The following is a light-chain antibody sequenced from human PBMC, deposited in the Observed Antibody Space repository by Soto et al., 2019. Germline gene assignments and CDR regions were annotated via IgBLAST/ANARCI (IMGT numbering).Light chain of an antibody. CDR2: GAS. CDR1: QSVSSGK. V-gene: IGKV3-11*01. CDR3: HQRQYWPPIT. Sequence: EIVLTQSPGTLSLSPGERATLSCRASQSVSSGKLAWYQQKPGQAPRLLIFGASNRATGIPARFSGSGSGTDFTLTISSLEPEDFAVYYCHQRQYWPPITFGQGTRLEIK. J-gene: IGKJ5*01.